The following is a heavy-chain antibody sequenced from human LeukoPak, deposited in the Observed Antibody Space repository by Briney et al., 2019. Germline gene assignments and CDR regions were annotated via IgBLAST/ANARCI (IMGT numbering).Heavy chain of an antibody. CDR1: GGSISSYY. J-gene: IGHJ4*02. Sequence: PSETLSLTCTVSGGSISSYYWSWIRQPPGKGLEWIGYIYYSGSTNYNPSLKSRVTISLDTPNNQFSLKLSSVTAADTAVYYCARHEHDSSGYYYIDYWGQGTLVTVSS. V-gene: IGHV4-59*08. D-gene: IGHD3-22*01. CDR3: ARHEHDSSGYYYIDY. CDR2: IYYSGST.